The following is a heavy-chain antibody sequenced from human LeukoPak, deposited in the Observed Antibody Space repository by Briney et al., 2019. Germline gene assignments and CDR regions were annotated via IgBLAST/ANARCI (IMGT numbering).Heavy chain of an antibody. CDR2: IYSGGST. CDR1: GFTVSSNY. D-gene: IGHD3-22*01. J-gene: IGHJ4*02. Sequence: GGSLRLSCAASGFTVSSNYMSWVRQAPGKGLEWVSVIYSGGSTYYADSVKGRFTISRDNSKNALYLQMNSLRAEDTAVYYCASSVIPTYYYDSSGSDYWGQGTLVTVSS. V-gene: IGHV3-66*01. CDR3: ASSVIPTYYYDSSGSDY.